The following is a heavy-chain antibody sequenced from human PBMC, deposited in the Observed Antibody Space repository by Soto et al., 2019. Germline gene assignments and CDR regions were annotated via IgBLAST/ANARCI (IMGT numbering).Heavy chain of an antibody. CDR1: GDSVSSNSAA. Sequence: SQTLSLTCAISGDSVSSNSAAWNWIRQSPSRGLEWLGRTYYRSKWYNDYAVSVKSRITINPDTSKNQSSLQLNSVTPEDTAVYYCARDREIYYGSGSYYRRYGMDVWGQGTTVTVSS. CDR2: TYYRSKWYN. V-gene: IGHV6-1*01. D-gene: IGHD3-10*01. CDR3: ARDREIYYGSGSYYRRYGMDV. J-gene: IGHJ6*02.